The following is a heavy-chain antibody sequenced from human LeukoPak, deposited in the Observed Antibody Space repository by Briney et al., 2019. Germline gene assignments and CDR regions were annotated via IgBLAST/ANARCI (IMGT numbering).Heavy chain of an antibody. J-gene: IGHJ3*02. Sequence: PGGSLRLSCTASGFTFGDYAMSWVRQAPGQGLGWVGFVRSKACGGTTEYAASVKGRFTISRDDSKSIAYLQMNSLKTEDTAVYYCTRDGISSGYYYALGAFDIWGQGTMVTVSS. V-gene: IGHV3-49*04. CDR1: GFTFGDYA. D-gene: IGHD3-22*01. CDR3: TRDGISSGYYYALGAFDI. CDR2: VRSKACGGTT.